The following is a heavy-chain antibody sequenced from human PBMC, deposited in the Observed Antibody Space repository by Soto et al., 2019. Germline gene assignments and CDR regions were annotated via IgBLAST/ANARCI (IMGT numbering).Heavy chain of an antibody. CDR2: ISYDGSNK. V-gene: IGHV3-30-3*01. CDR3: ARDYQAASEVDAFDI. Sequence: QVQLVESGGGVVQPGRSLRLSCAASGFTFSSYAMHWVRQAPGKGLEWVAVISYDGSNKYYADSVKGRFTISRDNSKNTLYLQMNSLRAEDTAVYYCARDYQAASEVDAFDIRGQGTMVTVSS. CDR1: GFTFSSYA. D-gene: IGHD6-13*01. J-gene: IGHJ3*02.